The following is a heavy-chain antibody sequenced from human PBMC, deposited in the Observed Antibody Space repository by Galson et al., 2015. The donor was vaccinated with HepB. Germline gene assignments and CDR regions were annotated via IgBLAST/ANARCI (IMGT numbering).Heavy chain of an antibody. D-gene: IGHD6-19*01. Sequence: SLRLSCAASGFTFSDYYMSWIRQTPGKGLEWVSYISSSSAYTNYADSVKGRFTISRDNAKNSLYLQMNSLRAEDTAVYYCARNVLYSSAWYYFDYWGQGTLVTVSS. V-gene: IGHV3-11*03. J-gene: IGHJ4*02. CDR1: GFTFSDYY. CDR2: ISSSSAYT. CDR3: ARNVLYSSAWYYFDY.